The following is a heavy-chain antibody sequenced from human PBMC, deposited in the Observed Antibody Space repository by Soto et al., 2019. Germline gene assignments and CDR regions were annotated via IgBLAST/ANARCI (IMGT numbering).Heavy chain of an antibody. CDR3: ARGNYDRRGFLDY. D-gene: IGHD3-22*01. CDR1: GFTFRTYG. Sequence: QVQLVNSGGGVVQPGTSLRLSCTASGFTFRTYGMHWVRQAPGKGLEWVAVIWYDGSNKYYADSVKGRFTISRDNSKSTLYLQMNSLRAEDTAVYYCARGNYDRRGFLDYWSQGTLVTVSS. J-gene: IGHJ4*02. V-gene: IGHV3-33*01. CDR2: IWYDGSNK.